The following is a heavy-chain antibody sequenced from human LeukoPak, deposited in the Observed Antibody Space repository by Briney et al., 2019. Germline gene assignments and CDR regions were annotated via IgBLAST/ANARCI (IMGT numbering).Heavy chain of an antibody. D-gene: IGHD2-15*01. CDR1: GGSISSGGYS. Sequence: SETLSLTCTVSGGSISSGGYSWSWIRQHPGKGLEWIGYIYYSGSTYYNPSLRSRVTISLDTSKNQFSLRLNSVTAADTAVYYCARFGPPNCSAGSCLFDYWGQGTLVTVSS. CDR2: IYYSGST. J-gene: IGHJ4*02. V-gene: IGHV4-31*03. CDR3: ARFGPPNCSAGSCLFDY.